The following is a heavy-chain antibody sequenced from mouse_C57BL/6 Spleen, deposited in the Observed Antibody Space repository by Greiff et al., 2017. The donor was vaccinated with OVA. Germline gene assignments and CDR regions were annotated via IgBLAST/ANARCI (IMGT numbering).Heavy chain of an antibody. J-gene: IGHJ1*03. CDR3: TREGGLTGAGYFDV. CDR1: GFTFSSYA. CDR2: ISSGGDYI. Sequence: EVKLVESGEGLVKPGGSLKLSYAASGFTFSSYAMSWVRQTPEKRLEWVAYISSGGDYIYYADTVKGRFTISRDNARNTLYLQMSSLKSEDTAMYYCTREGGLTGAGYFDVWGTGTTVTVSS. V-gene: IGHV5-9-1*02. D-gene: IGHD4-1*01.